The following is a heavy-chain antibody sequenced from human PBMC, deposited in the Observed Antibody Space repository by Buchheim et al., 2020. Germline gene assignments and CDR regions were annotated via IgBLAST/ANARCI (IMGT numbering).Heavy chain of an antibody. J-gene: IGHJ5*02. D-gene: IGHD6-19*01. V-gene: IGHV1-8*01. CDR3: ARGNFGNSDWYGSGRWFDP. Sequence: QVQLVQSGAEVKKPGASVKVSCKASGYTFTSYDISWVRQATGQGLEWMGRVNTSSGNTDYAQKFQGRLTMTRNTSISTACMELSSLRSEDTAVYYCARGNFGNSDWYGSGRWFDPWGQGAL. CDR2: VNTSSGNT. CDR1: GYTFTSYD.